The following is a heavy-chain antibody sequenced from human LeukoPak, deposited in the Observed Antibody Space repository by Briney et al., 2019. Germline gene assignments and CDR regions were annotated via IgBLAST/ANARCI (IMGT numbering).Heavy chain of an antibody. CDR3: AREATSVVVAADDAFDL. D-gene: IGHD2-15*01. Sequence: GASVKVSCKASGYTFTSYGISWVRQAPGQGLEWMGWINPKSGGTNYAQKFQGRVTMTRDTSISTAYMELSRLRSDDTAVYYCAREATSVVVAADDAFDLWGQGTMVTVSS. CDR1: GYTFTSYG. J-gene: IGHJ3*01. CDR2: INPKSGGT. V-gene: IGHV1-2*02.